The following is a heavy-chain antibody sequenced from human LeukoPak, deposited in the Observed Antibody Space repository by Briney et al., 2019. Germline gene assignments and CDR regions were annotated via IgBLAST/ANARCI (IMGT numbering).Heavy chain of an antibody. J-gene: IGHJ4*02. D-gene: IGHD6-19*01. CDR3: AREKAGAFDY. CDR1: GFTFSSYE. CDR2: ISSSGSTI. V-gene: IGHV3-48*03. Sequence: PGGSLRLSCAASGFTFSSYEMNWVRQAPGKGLEWVSYISSSGSTIYYADSVKGRFTISRDNAKNSLYLQMNSRRAEDTAVYYCAREKAGAFDYWGQGTLVTVSS.